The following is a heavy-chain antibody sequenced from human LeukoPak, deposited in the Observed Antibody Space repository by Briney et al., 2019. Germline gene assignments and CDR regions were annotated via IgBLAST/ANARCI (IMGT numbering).Heavy chain of an antibody. Sequence: PSETLSLTCIVSGGSISSYYWSWIRQPPGKGLEWIGYIYYSGSTNYNPSLKSRVTISVDTSKNQFSLKLSSVTAADTAVYYCARLYSKGIDYWGQGTLVTVSS. V-gene: IGHV4-59*08. CDR2: IYYSGST. CDR3: ARLYSKGIDY. CDR1: GGSISSYY. J-gene: IGHJ4*02. D-gene: IGHD6-13*01.